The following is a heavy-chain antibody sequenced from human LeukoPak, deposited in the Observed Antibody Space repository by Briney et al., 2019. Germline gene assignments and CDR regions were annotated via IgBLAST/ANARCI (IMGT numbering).Heavy chain of an antibody. V-gene: IGHV4-59*01. CDR3: ARDQKQYCTNGVCPYGMDV. CDR1: GGSISNYY. Sequence: SETLSLTCTVSGGSISNYYWSWIRQPPGKGLEWIGYIYYSGSTNYNPSLKSRVTISVDTSKNQFSLKLSSVTAADTAVYYCARDQKQYCTNGVCPYGMDVWGQGTTVTVSS. D-gene: IGHD2-8*01. CDR2: IYYSGST. J-gene: IGHJ6*02.